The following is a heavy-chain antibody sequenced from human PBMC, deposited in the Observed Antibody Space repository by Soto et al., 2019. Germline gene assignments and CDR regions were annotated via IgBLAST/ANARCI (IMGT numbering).Heavy chain of an antibody. Sequence: QTLSLTCAISGDSVSSNSAAWNWIRQSPSRGLEWLGRTYYRSKWYNDYAVSVKSRITINPDTSKNQFSLQLNSVTPEDTAVYYCAREVTMIVVVIRASYGMDVWGQGTTVTVSS. CDR3: AREVTMIVVVIRASYGMDV. V-gene: IGHV6-1*01. J-gene: IGHJ6*02. CDR1: GDSVSSNSAA. D-gene: IGHD3-22*01. CDR2: TYYRSKWYN.